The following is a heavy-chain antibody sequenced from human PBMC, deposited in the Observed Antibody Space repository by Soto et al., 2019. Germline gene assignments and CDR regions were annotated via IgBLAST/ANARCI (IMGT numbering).Heavy chain of an antibody. CDR3: ARAGLRYFDYPFDY. J-gene: IGHJ4*02. V-gene: IGHV4-59*01. CDR1: GGSISSYY. Sequence: SETLSLTCTVSGGSISSYYWSWIRQPPGKGLEWIGYIYYSGSTNYNPSLKSRVTISVDTSKNQFSLKLSSVTAADTAVYYCARAGLRYFDYPFDYWGQGTLVTVSS. CDR2: IYYSGST. D-gene: IGHD3-9*01.